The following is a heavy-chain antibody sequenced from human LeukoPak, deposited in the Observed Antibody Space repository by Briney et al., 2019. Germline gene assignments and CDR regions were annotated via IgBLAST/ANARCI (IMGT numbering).Heavy chain of an antibody. CDR1: GYTFTSYG. V-gene: IGHV1-18*04. J-gene: IGHJ4*02. CDR2: ISAYNGNT. CDR3: ARDRSYGQAFDY. Sequence: ASVKVSCKASGYTFTSYGISWVRQAPGQGIEWMGWISAYNGNTNYAQKLQGRVTMTTDTSTSTAYMELRSLRSDDTAVYYCARDRSYGQAFDYCGQGTLVTVSS. D-gene: IGHD5-18*01.